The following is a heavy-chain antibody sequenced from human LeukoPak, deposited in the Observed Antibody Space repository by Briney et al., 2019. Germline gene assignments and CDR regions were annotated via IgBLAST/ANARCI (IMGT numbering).Heavy chain of an antibody. D-gene: IGHD7-27*01. CDR3: ASQQLGIDYFDY. CDR1: GVTFSGYW. V-gene: IGHV3-74*01. CDR2: IRSDGSIT. Sequence: GGSLRLSCAASGVTFSGYWMHWVRQAPGKGLAWVSVIRSDGSITTYADSVKGRFTISRDNAKNTLYLQMNSLRAEDTAVYYCASQQLGIDYFDYWGQGTLVTVSS. J-gene: IGHJ4*02.